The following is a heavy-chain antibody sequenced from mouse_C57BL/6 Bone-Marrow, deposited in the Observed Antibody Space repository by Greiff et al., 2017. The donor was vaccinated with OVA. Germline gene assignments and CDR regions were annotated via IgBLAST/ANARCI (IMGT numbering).Heavy chain of an antibody. D-gene: IGHD2-3*01. CDR1: GYTFTSYG. Sequence: VKLQESGAELARPGASVKLSCKASGYTFTSYGISWVKQRTGQGLEWIGEIYPRSGNTYYNEKFKGKATLTADKSSSTAYMELRSLTSADSAVYFCASSDGYYDYWGQGTTLTVSS. CDR2: IYPRSGNT. CDR3: ASSDGYYDY. J-gene: IGHJ2*01. V-gene: IGHV1-81*01.